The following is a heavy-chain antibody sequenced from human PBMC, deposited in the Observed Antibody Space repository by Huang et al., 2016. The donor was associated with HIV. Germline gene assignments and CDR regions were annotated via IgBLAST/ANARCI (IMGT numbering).Heavy chain of an antibody. CDR3: ARATLTGALDI. J-gene: IGHJ3*01. CDR1: GYNFNSYG. Sequence: QVRLVQSGGEVKKPGASVKVSCKASGYNFNSYGLDWVRQAPGQGLEWMGRISGYNGNTKYAQNSQGGVTMTIDKAMGTAYLELRSLRSDDTAVYYCARATLTGALDIWGQGTMVTVSS. CDR2: ISGYNGNT. D-gene: IGHD3-16*01. V-gene: IGHV1-18*01.